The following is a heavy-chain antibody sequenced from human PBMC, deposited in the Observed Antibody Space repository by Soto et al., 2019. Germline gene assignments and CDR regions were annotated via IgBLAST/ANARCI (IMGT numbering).Heavy chain of an antibody. Sequence: EVQLVESGGGLVQPGGSLRLSCVASGFTFSSYWMTWVRQAPGKGLEWVANINQDGSEKYYVDSVKGRFTISRDNAKNPLYLKMNSLGAEDTAVYYCERGQVERRGGSLWGGGSLVRYYYMDVWGKGTTVTVSS. CDR2: INQDGSEK. V-gene: IGHV3-7*01. CDR1: GFTFSSYW. J-gene: IGHJ6*03. D-gene: IGHD1-1*01. CDR3: ERGQVERRGGSLWGGGSLVRYYYMDV.